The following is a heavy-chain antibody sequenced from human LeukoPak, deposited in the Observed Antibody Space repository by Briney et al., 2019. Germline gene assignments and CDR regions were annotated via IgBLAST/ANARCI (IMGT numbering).Heavy chain of an antibody. CDR3: ARDSGSGWYEAHFDP. V-gene: IGHV3-11*04. D-gene: IGHD6-19*01. J-gene: IGHJ5*02. Sequence: GGSLRLSCAASGFTFSDYYMSWIRQAPGKGLEWVSYISSSGSTIYYADSVKGRFTISRDNSKNTLYLQMNSLRAEDTAIYYCARDSGSGWYEAHFDPWGQGTLVTVSS. CDR2: ISSSGSTI. CDR1: GFTFSDYY.